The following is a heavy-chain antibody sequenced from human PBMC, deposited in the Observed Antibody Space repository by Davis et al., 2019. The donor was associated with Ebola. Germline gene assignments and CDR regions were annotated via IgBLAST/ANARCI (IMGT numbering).Heavy chain of an antibody. CDR2: ISCNSGII. D-gene: IGHD2-15*01. J-gene: IGHJ6*02. CDR3: AKDITPVVVAARGGYYYYYGMDV. Sequence: GGSLRLSCAASGFTFAAYAMHCVRQAPGKGLEWFSGISCNSGIIGYPDSVKCRFTISRDNAKNSLYLQMNSLRAEDTALYYCAKDITPVVVAARGGYYYYYGMDVWGQGTTVTVSS. V-gene: IGHV3-9*01. CDR1: GFTFAAYA.